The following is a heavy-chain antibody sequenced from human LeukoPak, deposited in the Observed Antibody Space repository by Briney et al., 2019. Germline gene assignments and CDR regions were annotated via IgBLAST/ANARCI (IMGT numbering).Heavy chain of an antibody. D-gene: IGHD3-22*01. V-gene: IGHV4-4*02. J-gene: IGHJ4*02. Sequence: KPSETLSLTCAVSGDSISSSNWWSWIRQPPGKGLEWIGEIYHSGSTNYNPSLKSRVTISVDKSKTQFSLKLSSVTAADTAVYYCARDYYDSSGYTLRANWGQGTLVTVSS. CDR1: GDSISSSNW. CDR3: ARDYYDSSGYTLRAN. CDR2: IYHSGST.